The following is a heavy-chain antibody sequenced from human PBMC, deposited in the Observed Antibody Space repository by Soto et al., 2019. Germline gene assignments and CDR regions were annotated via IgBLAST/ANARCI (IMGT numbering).Heavy chain of an antibody. V-gene: IGHV1-69*13. CDR3: ARGWSYDILTAYSY. CDR1: GGTFSNYA. CDR2: ITPIFGAA. Sequence: SVKVSCKASGGTFSNYAISWVRQAPGQGLEWIGGITPIFGAANYAQKFQGRVTITADESTNTAYMELSSLRSEDTALYYCARGWSYDILTAYSYWGQGTLVTVSS. J-gene: IGHJ4*02. D-gene: IGHD3-9*01.